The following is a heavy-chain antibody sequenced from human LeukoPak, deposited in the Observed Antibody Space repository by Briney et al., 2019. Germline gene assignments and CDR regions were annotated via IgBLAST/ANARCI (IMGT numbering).Heavy chain of an antibody. D-gene: IGHD5-12*01. CDR3: ARVDQSGYDTRGWFDP. V-gene: IGHV4-4*07. Sequence: SETLSLTCTVSGGSITSYYWSWIRLPAGKGLEWIGRIHTSGSTHYNPSLKSRVTMSGDTSKNQFSLKLSSVTAADTAVYYCARVDQSGYDTRGWFDPWGQGTLVTVSS. J-gene: IGHJ5*02. CDR2: IHTSGST. CDR1: GGSITSYY.